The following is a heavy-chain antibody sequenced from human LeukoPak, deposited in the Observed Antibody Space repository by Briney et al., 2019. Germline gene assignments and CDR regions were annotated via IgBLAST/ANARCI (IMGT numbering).Heavy chain of an antibody. D-gene: IGHD2-21*01. Sequence: SETLSLTCTVSGGSISSYYWSWIRQPPGKGLEWIGNIYYSGSTNYDPSLRSRVTISVDTSKNQCSLKLSSVTAADTAVYYCARGGDPHYGMDVWGQGTTVTVSS. CDR1: GGSISSYY. CDR2: IYYSGST. CDR3: ARGGDPHYGMDV. V-gene: IGHV4-59*01. J-gene: IGHJ6*02.